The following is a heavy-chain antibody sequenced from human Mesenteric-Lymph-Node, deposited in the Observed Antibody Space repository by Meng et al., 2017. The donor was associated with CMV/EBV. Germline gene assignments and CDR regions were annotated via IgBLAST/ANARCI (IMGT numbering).Heavy chain of an antibody. CDR1: GDSVTSGSYY. V-gene: IGHV4-61*01. CDR3: ARSRGYFDSSPPSL. CDR2: IFDYGDT. D-gene: IGHD3-22*01. J-gene: IGHJ3*01. Sequence: GSLRLSCTVSGDSVTSGSYYWSWIRQPPGKGLEWMGYIFDYGDTNYNRHLKSRVAISVDTSKNQFSLRLSSVTAADTAMYYCARSRGYFDSSPPSLWGQGTMVTVSS.